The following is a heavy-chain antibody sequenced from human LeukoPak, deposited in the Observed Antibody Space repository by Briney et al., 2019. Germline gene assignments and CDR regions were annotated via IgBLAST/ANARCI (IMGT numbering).Heavy chain of an antibody. Sequence: PSETLSLTCTVSGGSISSSSYYWGWIRQPPGKGLEWIGSINYSGSTYYNPSLKSRVTISVDTSKNQFSLKLSSVTAADTAVYYCARDASHEAFDIWGQGTMVTVSS. CDR2: INYSGST. CDR3: ARDASHEAFDI. J-gene: IGHJ3*02. CDR1: GGSISSSSYY. D-gene: IGHD6-6*01. V-gene: IGHV4-39*07.